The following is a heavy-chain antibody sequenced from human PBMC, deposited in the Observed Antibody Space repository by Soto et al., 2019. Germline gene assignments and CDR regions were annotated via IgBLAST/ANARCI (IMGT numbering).Heavy chain of an antibody. V-gene: IGHV3-30-3*01. CDR1: GCTFSSYA. J-gene: IGHJ4*02. CDR2: ISYDGSNK. CDR3: ARDSRNNWNGNYFDY. Sequence: GGSLRLSCAASGCTFSSYAMHWVRQAPGKGLEWVAVISYDGSNKYYADSVKGRFTLSRDKSKNTLYLQMNSLRAEDTAAYSCARDSRNNWNGNYFDYWGQGTLVTVSS. D-gene: IGHD1-20*01.